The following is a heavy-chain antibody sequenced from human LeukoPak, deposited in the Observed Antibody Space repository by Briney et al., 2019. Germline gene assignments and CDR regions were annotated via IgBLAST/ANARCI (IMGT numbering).Heavy chain of an antibody. V-gene: IGHV3-30*02. CDR3: ARRAGAYSHPYDY. CDR2: IRYDGSNI. Sequence: GGSLRLSCAASGFTFSNYGMHWVRQAPGKGLEWVAFIRYDGSNIYYADSVKGRFTISRDNSKNTLYLQMNSLRAEDTAVYYCARRAGAYSHPYDYWGQGTLVTVSS. D-gene: IGHD4/OR15-4a*01. J-gene: IGHJ4*02. CDR1: GFTFSNYG.